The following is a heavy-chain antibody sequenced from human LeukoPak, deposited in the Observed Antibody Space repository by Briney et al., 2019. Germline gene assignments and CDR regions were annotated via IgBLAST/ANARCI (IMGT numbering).Heavy chain of an antibody. Sequence: SETLSLTCTVSGGSISNYYWTWIRQPPGEGLEWIGYISHGGSTYYNPSLKSRATISVDRSKNQFSLKLTSVTAADTAVYYCARHNSEYYYDSSGYPFDYWGQGTLVTVSS. J-gene: IGHJ4*02. V-gene: IGHV4-59*08. CDR1: GGSISNYY. D-gene: IGHD3-22*01. CDR3: ARHNSEYYYDSSGYPFDY. CDR2: ISHGGST.